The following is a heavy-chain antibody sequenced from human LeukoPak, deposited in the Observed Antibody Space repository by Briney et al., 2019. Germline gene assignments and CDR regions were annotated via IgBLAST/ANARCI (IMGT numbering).Heavy chain of an antibody. Sequence: PGGSLRLSCAGSGFTFSSYAMSWVRQAPGKGLEWVSVISGSGDHTYYADSVKGRFTISRDNSKNTLYLQMNSLRSEDTAVYYCAKTAAGSSWYWALDYWGQGTLVTVSS. V-gene: IGHV3-23*01. CDR3: AKTAAGSSWYWALDY. J-gene: IGHJ4*02. CDR2: ISGSGDHT. D-gene: IGHD6-13*01. CDR1: GFTFSSYA.